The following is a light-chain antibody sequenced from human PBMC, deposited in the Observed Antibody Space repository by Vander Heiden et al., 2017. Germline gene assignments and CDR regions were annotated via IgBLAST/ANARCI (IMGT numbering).Light chain of an antibody. Sequence: QSALTQPASVSGSPGRSITISCTGTSSDVVGYNYVYWYQQHPGKAPKLMIYEVSNRPSGVSNRFSGSKSGNTASLTISGLQAEDEADYYCSSYTSSSTLYVFGTGTKVTVL. V-gene: IGLV2-14*01. CDR1: SSDVVGYNY. CDR3: SSYTSSSTLYV. J-gene: IGLJ1*01. CDR2: EVS.